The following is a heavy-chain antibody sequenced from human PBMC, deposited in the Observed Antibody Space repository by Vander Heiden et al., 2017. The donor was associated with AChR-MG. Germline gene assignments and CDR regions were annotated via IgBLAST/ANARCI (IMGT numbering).Heavy chain of an antibody. V-gene: IGHV3-15*01. CDR2: IKHKPDGETT. CDR1: GFTFSNAW. J-gene: IGHJ4*02. CDR3: ATPGGAWDYFDY. Sequence: EVQLVESGGDLVNPGGSLRLSCAASGFTFSNAWMSWVRQAPGKGLEWVGRIKHKPDGETTDYAAPVKDRFIISRDDSRNTVYPQMNSLKIEDTAVYYCATPGGAWDYFDYWGQGTLVTVSS. D-gene: IGHD1-26*01.